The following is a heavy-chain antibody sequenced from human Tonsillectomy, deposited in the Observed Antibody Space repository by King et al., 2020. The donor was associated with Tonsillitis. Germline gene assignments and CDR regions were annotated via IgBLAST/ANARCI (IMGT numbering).Heavy chain of an antibody. D-gene: IGHD3-10*01. CDR1: GGSISSSPYY. CDR3: ARHGSGFDP. Sequence: LQLQESGPGLVKPSETLSLTCTVSGGSISSSPYYWGWIRQPPGKGLEWIGTIYYSGNTYYNPSLKSRVTISVDTSKNQFSLKLSSVTAADTAVYYCARHGSGFDPWGQGTLVTVSS. V-gene: IGHV4-39*01. J-gene: IGHJ5*02. CDR2: IYYSGNT.